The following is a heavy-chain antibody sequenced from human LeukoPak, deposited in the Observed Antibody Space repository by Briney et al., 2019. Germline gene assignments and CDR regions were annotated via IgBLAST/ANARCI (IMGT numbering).Heavy chain of an antibody. CDR2: INPNSGGT. Sequence: GASVKVSCKASGYTFTDYYMHWVRQAPGQGLEWMGWINPNSGGTNYAQKFQGRVTMTRDTSISTAYMELSRLRSDDTAVYYCARDFWSGSAHFDYWGQGTLVTVSS. CDR1: GYTFTDYY. V-gene: IGHV1-2*02. CDR3: ARDFWSGSAHFDY. J-gene: IGHJ4*02. D-gene: IGHD3-3*01.